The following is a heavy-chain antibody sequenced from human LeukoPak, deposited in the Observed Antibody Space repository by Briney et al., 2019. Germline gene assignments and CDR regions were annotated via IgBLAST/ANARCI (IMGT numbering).Heavy chain of an antibody. D-gene: IGHD3-9*01. CDR1: GGSTSSYY. J-gene: IGHJ6*02. Sequence: SETLSLTCTVSGGSTSSYYWSWIRQPPGKGLEWIGYIYYSGSTNYNPSLKSRVTISVDTSKNQFSLKLSSVTAADTAVYYCARIHFDWSPLGYYYYGMDVWGQGTTVTVSS. V-gene: IGHV4-59*01. CDR3: ARIHFDWSPLGYYYYGMDV. CDR2: IYYSGST.